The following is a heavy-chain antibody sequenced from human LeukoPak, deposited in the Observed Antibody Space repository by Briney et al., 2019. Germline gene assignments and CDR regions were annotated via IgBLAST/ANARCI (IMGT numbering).Heavy chain of an antibody. CDR3: ARDLTMVRGVIIDGGFDY. Sequence: ASVKVSCKASGYTFTDYYMHWVRQAPGQGLEWMGWINPNSGGTNYAQKFQGRVAMTRDTSISTAYMELSRLRSDDTAVYYCARDLTMVRGVIIDGGFDYWGQGTLVTVSS. CDR1: GYTFTDYY. J-gene: IGHJ4*02. D-gene: IGHD3-10*01. CDR2: INPNSGGT. V-gene: IGHV1-2*02.